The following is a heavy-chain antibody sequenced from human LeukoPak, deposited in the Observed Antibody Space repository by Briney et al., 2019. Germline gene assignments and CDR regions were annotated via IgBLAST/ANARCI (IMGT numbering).Heavy chain of an antibody. J-gene: IGHJ6*03. CDR1: GFTFSSYS. D-gene: IGHD3-3*01. CDR2: VNSDGTST. V-gene: IGHV3-74*01. CDR3: ARAGNDFWSGYRYYMDV. Sequence: GGSLRLSXAASGFTFSSYSMNWVRQAPGKGLVWVSRVNSDGTSTSYADSVKGRFTISRDNAKNTLYLQMNSLRAEDTAVYYCARAGNDFWSGYRYYMDVWGKGTTVTVSS.